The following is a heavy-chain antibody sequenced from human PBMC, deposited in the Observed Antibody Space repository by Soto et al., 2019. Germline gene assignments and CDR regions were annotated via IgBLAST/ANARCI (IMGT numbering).Heavy chain of an antibody. J-gene: IGHJ4*02. V-gene: IGHV1-18*04. Sequence: QVPLVQSGAEVKKPGASVKVSCKASGYTFTNYGISWVRQAPGQGLDWMGWTSGYNGNINYAQKLQRRVTMTTDTSTSTAYIEVRSLKSDDTAVSYCAGVQQDYYESSGYYSAWGQGTLFTVS. CDR1: GYTFTNYG. D-gene: IGHD3-22*01. CDR3: AGVQQDYYESSGYYSA. CDR2: TSGYNGNI.